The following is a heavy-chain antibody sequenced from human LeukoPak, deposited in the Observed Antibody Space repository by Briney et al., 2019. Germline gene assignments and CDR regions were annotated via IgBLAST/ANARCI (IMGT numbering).Heavy chain of an antibody. D-gene: IGHD3-22*01. V-gene: IGHV4-59*01. CDR2: IYYSGST. CDR1: GGSISSYY. Sequence: SETLSLTCTVSGGSISSYYWNWIRQPPGRGLDWIGYIYYSGSTNYNPSLKSRVTISVDTSKNQFSLKLSSVTAADTAVYYCARGESSGSNWFDPWGQGTLVTVST. J-gene: IGHJ5*02. CDR3: ARGESSGSNWFDP.